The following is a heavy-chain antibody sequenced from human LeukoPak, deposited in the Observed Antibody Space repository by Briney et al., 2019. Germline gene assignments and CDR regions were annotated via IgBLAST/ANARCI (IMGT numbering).Heavy chain of an antibody. Sequence: SETLSLTCTVSGYSISSGYYWGWIRQPPGKGLEWIGSIYHSGSTYYNPSLKSRVTISVDTSKDQFSLKLSSVTAADTAVYYCARDQGGSYPSNWFDPWGQGTLVTVSS. CDR1: GYSISSGYY. CDR2: IYHSGST. V-gene: IGHV4-38-2*02. D-gene: IGHD1-26*01. J-gene: IGHJ5*02. CDR3: ARDQGGSYPSNWFDP.